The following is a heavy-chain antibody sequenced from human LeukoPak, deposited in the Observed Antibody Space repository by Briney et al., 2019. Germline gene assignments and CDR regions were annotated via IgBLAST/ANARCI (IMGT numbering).Heavy chain of an antibody. CDR1: GGSISNYY. CDR3: ARRYTTSTWSFDP. D-gene: IGHD6-6*01. J-gene: IGHJ5*02. V-gene: IGHV4-59*01. CDR2: IYYSGST. Sequence: SETLSLTCTVSGGSISNYYWSWIRQPPGKGLEWIGYIYYSGSTIYNPPLKSRVTISVDTSKNQLSLKMTSVTAADTAVYYCARRYTTSTWSFDPWGQGTLVTVSS.